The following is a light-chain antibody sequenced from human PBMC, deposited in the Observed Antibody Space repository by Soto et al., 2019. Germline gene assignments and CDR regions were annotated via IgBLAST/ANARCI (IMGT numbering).Light chain of an antibody. Sequence: DIRMPQAPSTLSASLGDRVTITCRASQSIIGWLAWYQQRPGKAPKLLIYDASRLESGVPTRFSGSESGTEFTLAISNLQPDDSATYYCQQYKTMYTFGQGTRLEI. J-gene: IGKJ5*01. CDR2: DAS. V-gene: IGKV1-5*01. CDR3: QQYKTMYT. CDR1: QSIIGW.